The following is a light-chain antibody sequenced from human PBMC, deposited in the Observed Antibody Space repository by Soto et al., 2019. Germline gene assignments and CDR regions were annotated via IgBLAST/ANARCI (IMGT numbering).Light chain of an antibody. CDR1: ESVSDTY. CDR2: GAS. CDR3: QQYGRT. J-gene: IGKJ1*01. Sequence: VLTQSPGTLSLSPGDRATLSCRVSESVSDTYIAWYQQKPGQSPRLLLYGASNRATGIPDRFSGSGSGTDFTLTICRLEPEDFAMYYCQQYGRTFGQGTKVE. V-gene: IGKV3-20*01.